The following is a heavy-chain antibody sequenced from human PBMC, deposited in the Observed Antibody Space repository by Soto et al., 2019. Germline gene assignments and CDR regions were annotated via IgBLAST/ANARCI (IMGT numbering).Heavy chain of an antibody. CDR2: IIPIFGTA. V-gene: IGHV1-69*13. D-gene: IGHD2-15*01. Sequence: SXKVSCKASGGTFSSYAISWVRQAPVQFLEWMGGIIPIFGTANYAQKFQGRVTITADESTSTAYMELSSLRSEDTAVYYCARESRYCSGGSCYFLPGIDYWGQGTLVTVSS. CDR1: GGTFSSYA. CDR3: ARESRYCSGGSCYFLPGIDY. J-gene: IGHJ4*02.